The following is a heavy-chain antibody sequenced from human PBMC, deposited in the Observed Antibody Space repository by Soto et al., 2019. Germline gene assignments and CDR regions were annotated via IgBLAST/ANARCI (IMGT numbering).Heavy chain of an antibody. CDR2: ISSSSTYK. Sequence: EVQLAESGGGLVKPGGSLRLSCAASGFTFSNYIINWVRQAPGRGLERVSSISSSSTYKYYADSVKGRFTTSRDNAKNSLYLQMNSLSAEDTAVYYCARDPSPYDFWSGSKRPYGLDVWGQGTTVTVSS. V-gene: IGHV3-21*01. J-gene: IGHJ6*02. CDR1: GFTFSNYI. D-gene: IGHD3-3*01. CDR3: ARDPSPYDFWSGSKRPYGLDV.